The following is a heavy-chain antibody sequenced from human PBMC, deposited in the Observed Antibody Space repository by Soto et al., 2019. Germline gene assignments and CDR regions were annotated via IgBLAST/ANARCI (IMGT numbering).Heavy chain of an antibody. V-gene: IGHV1-24*01. CDR2: FDPEDGET. CDR1: GYTLTELS. Sequence: ASVKVSCKVSGYTLTELSMHWVRQAPGKGLEWMGGFDPEDGETIYAQKFQGRVTMTEDTSTDTAYMELSSLRSEDTAVYYCATVPRELLHLSAYDFDYWGQGTLVTVSS. J-gene: IGHJ4*02. CDR3: ATVPRELLHLSAYDFDY. D-gene: IGHD1-26*01.